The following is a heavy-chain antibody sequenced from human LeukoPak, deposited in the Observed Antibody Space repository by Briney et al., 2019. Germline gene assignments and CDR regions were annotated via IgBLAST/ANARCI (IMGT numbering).Heavy chain of an antibody. CDR2: IYTSGST. V-gene: IGHV4-4*07. D-gene: IGHD3-10*01. CDR1: GGSISSYY. CDR3: ARDTPPLWFGEP. J-gene: IGHJ4*02. Sequence: SETLSLTCTVSGGSISSYYWSWIRQPAGKGLEWIGRIYTSGSTNYNPSLKSRVAMSVDTSKNQFSLKLSSVTAADTAVYYCARDTPPLWFGEPWGQGTLVTVSS.